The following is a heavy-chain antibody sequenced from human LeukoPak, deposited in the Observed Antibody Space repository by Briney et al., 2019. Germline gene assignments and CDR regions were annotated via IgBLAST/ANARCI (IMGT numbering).Heavy chain of an antibody. CDR1: GFTFSSYA. J-gene: IGHJ3*02. CDR3: AKTSVEIVATIRNAFDI. CDR2: ISGSGGST. D-gene: IGHD5-12*01. Sequence: PGGSLRLSCAASGFTFSSYAMSWVRQAPGKGLEWVSAISGSGGSTYYADSVKGRFTISRDNSKNTLYLQMNSLRAEDTAVYYCAKTSVEIVATIRNAFDIWGQGTMVTVSS. V-gene: IGHV3-23*01.